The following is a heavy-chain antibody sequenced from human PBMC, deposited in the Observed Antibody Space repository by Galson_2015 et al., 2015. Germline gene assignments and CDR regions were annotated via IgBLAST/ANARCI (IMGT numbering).Heavy chain of an antibody. CDR2: TYYRSKWYN. CDR1: GDSVSSNTAA. D-gene: IGHD3-22*01. V-gene: IGHV6-1*01. Sequence: CAISGDSVSSNTAAWNWIRQSPSRGLEWLGRTYYRSKWYNDYAVSVKSRVTVNPDTSKNQFSLQLNSVTPEDTAVYYCAREYSSAYPVCAFDIWGQGTMVTVSS. J-gene: IGHJ3*02. CDR3: AREYSSAYPVCAFDI.